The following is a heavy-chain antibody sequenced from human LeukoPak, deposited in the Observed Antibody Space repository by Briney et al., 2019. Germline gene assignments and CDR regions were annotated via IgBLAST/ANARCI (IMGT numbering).Heavy chain of an antibody. J-gene: IGHJ3*01. CDR1: GFTFRNYL. Sequence: GRCLRLSCAVSGFTFRNYLTHWVRQAPGQGLVWVSRINQDETKAYADSVKGRFTVSRDNAKNMMYLQLNGLRAEATAVYFCGRGGAGIDVWGQGTTVIVSS. D-gene: IGHD1-1*01. CDR3: GRGGAGIDV. CDR2: INQDETKA. V-gene: IGHV3-74*01.